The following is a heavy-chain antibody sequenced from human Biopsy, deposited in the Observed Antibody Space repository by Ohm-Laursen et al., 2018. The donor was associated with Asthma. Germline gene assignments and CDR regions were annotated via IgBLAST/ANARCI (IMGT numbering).Heavy chain of an antibody. CDR3: ARCQVGYSSGWSLLLKKIYYSGMDV. D-gene: IGHD6-19*01. V-gene: IGHV1-69*01. CDR1: GGTLSNFA. Sequence: SSVKVSCKAPGGTLSNFAISWVRQAPGQGLEWLGGIMTGFGTTKYAQKFQGRVTITADESTSTAYMEVTSLRSEDTAIYYCARCQVGYSSGWSLLLKKIYYSGMDVWGQGTAVTVSS. CDR2: IMTGFGTT. J-gene: IGHJ6*02.